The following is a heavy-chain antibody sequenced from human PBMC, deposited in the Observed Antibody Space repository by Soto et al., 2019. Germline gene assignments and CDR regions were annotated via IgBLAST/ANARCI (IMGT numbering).Heavy chain of an antibody. V-gene: IGHV1-8*01. J-gene: IGHJ5*01. CDR2: VNPDSGNT. CDR3: ARGRRQRNWFDS. Sequence: GDSVKVSCKASGYSVTSYDINWERQATGQGREWMGWVNPDSGNTGYAQKCQGRVTMNRNTSISPADMELSSLRSEDTAVYSCARGRRQRNWFDSWAKGTRGTVS. CDR1: GYSVTSYD. D-gene: IGHD1-1*01.